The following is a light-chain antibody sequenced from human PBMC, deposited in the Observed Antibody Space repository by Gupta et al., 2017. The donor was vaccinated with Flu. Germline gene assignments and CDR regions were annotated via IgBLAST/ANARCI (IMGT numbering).Light chain of an antibody. CDR3: LLSSGGAWV. CDR2: IAD. J-gene: IGLJ3*02. Sequence: QTVVTQEPSVTVSPGGTVTLTCTSSTGAVTSGFYPNWLQQKPGQVPRTLIYIADNRHSWTPDRFSGSIFGGKAVLTLSDVQPDDEADYYCLLSSGGAWVFGGGTKLIV. CDR1: TGAVTSGFY. V-gene: IGLV7-43*01.